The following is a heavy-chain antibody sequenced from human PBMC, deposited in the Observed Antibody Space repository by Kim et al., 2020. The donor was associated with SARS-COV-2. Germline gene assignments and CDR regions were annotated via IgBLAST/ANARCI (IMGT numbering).Heavy chain of an antibody. Sequence: GGSLRLSCAASEFKFSDFAMSWVRQTTGKGLEWISPIGHNGGHTYYADSVKGRFTISRDNAKKMVYLQMNNLRAEDTGIYYCVKDSPSYSYGHLATDWGQGTLVTVSS. D-gene: IGHD3-16*01. CDR1: EFKFSDFA. J-gene: IGHJ4*02. V-gene: IGHV3-23*01. CDR3: VKDSPSYSYGHLATD. CDR2: IGHNGGHT.